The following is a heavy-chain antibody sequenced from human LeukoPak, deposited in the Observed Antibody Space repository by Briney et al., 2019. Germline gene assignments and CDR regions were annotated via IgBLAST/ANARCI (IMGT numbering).Heavy chain of an antibody. V-gene: IGHV4-34*01. CDR1: GGSFSGYY. D-gene: IGHD3-9*01. Sequence: PSETLSLTCAVYGGSFSGYYWSWIRQPPGEGLEWIGEINHSGSTNYNPSLKSRVTISVDTSKNQFSLKLSSVTAADTAVYYCARGPPSLRVILTGYYSSDAFDIWGQGTMVTVSS. CDR3: ARGPPSLRVILTGYYSSDAFDI. CDR2: INHSGST. J-gene: IGHJ3*02.